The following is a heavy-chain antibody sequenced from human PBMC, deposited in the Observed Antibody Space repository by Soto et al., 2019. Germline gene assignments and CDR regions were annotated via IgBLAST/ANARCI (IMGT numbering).Heavy chain of an antibody. CDR2: VYYTATT. CDR1: GDSIGAHY. Sequence: PSETLSLTCTVSGDSIGAHYGTWVRRPPGKGLEWVAYVYYTATTMYTPSLKSRLTISVDSSKTQVPLNLPSVTAADTAVYFCERLGGYYQALAYGGQGPLVPVSS. CDR3: ERLGGYYQALAY. D-gene: IGHD3-3*01. V-gene: IGHV4-59*08. J-gene: IGHJ4*02.